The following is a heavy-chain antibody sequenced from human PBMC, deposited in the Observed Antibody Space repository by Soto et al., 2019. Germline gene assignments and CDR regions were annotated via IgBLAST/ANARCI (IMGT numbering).Heavy chain of an antibody. Sequence: SETLSLTCTVSGGSISSYYLSWIRQPPGKGLEWIGYIYFRGSTNYNPSLKSRVTISVDTSKNQFSLKLSSVTAADTAVYYCASHMVRGVPFGYWGQGTLVTVSS. CDR1: GGSISSYY. D-gene: IGHD3-10*01. CDR2: IYFRGST. CDR3: ASHMVRGVPFGY. J-gene: IGHJ4*02. V-gene: IGHV4-59*08.